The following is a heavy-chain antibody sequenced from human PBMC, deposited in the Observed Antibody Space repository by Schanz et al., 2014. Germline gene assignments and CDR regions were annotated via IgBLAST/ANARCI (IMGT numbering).Heavy chain of an antibody. Sequence: VQLVESGGGLVKPGGSLRPSCSASGFTFSDSFMSWIRQTPGKGLEWLSYISSSGNIIHYADSVKGRFTISRDNAKNSLYLQMTGLRAEDTAVYYCAAHETLSTTACYPSWGQGTLVAVSS. CDR3: AAHETLSTTACYPS. V-gene: IGHV3-11*01. D-gene: IGHD2-2*01. CDR1: GFTFSDSF. CDR2: ISSSGNII. J-gene: IGHJ4*02.